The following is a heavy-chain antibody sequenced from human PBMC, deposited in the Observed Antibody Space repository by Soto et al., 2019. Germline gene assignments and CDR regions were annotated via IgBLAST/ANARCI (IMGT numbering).Heavy chain of an antibody. CDR2: ISAYNGNT. D-gene: IGHD4-17*01. CDR3: ARVPPSTVADAFDI. J-gene: IGHJ3*02. CDR1: GYTFTSYG. V-gene: IGHV1-18*01. Sequence: GASVKVSCKASGYTFTSYGISWVRQAPGQGLEWMGWISAYNGNTNYAQKLQGRVTMTTDTSTSTAYMELRSLRSDDTAVYYCARVPPSTVADAFDIWGQGTMVTVSS.